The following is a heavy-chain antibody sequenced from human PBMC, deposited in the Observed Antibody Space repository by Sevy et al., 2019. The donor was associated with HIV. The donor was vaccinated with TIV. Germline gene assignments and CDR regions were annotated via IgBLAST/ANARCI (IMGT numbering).Heavy chain of an antibody. CDR2: ISGSGGST. CDR1: GFTFSSYA. D-gene: IGHD3-22*01. J-gene: IGHJ6*02. V-gene: IGHV3-23*01. Sequence: GGSLRLSCAAYGFTFSSYAMSWVRQAPGKGLEWVSAISGSGGSTYYADSVKGRFTISRDNSKNTLYLQMNSLRAEDTAVYYCAKENYDSSGYYYGMDVWGQGTTVTVSS. CDR3: AKENYDSSGYYYGMDV.